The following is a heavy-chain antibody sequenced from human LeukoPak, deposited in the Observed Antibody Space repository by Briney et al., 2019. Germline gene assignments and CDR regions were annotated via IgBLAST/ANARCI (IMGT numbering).Heavy chain of an antibody. D-gene: IGHD3-16*02. V-gene: IGHV3-7*04. J-gene: IGHJ4*02. Sequence: PGGSLRLSCEASGFTFSASWVIWVRQVPGKGLEWVAKINPDGSEKSYVESVKGRFTISRDNAKNSLYLQMNSLRVEDTAVYYCARDPRWNFDYWGQGILVTVSS. CDR1: GFTFSASW. CDR3: ARDPRWNFDY. CDR2: INPDGSEK.